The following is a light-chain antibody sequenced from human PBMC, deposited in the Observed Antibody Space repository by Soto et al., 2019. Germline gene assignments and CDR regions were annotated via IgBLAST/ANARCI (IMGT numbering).Light chain of an antibody. J-gene: IGKJ1*01. V-gene: IGKV1-39*01. CDR1: QSISSY. CDR3: QQSYSNTRT. Sequence: DIQMTHSPASLSASVGARFTITCRASQSISSYLNWYQQKPGKAPKPLIYAASSLQSGVPSRLSGSGYGTDFTLTISSMQTEDFETYYCQQSYSNTRTFGQGTKVDI. CDR2: AAS.